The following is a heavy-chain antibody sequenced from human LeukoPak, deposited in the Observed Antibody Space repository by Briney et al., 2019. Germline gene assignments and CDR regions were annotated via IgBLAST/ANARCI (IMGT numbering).Heavy chain of an antibody. CDR1: GFTFSTYG. CDR2: IRNDGSNK. V-gene: IGHV3-30*02. CDR3: AKDGRPYCSSTSCYGGNNWFDP. Sequence: GGSLRLSCVASGFTFSTYGMHWVRQAPGKGLEWVAFIRNDGSNKDYADSVKGRFTISRDNSKNTLYLQMNSLRPEDTAVYYCAKDGRPYCSSTSCYGGNNWFDPRGQGTLVTVSS. D-gene: IGHD2-2*01. J-gene: IGHJ5*02.